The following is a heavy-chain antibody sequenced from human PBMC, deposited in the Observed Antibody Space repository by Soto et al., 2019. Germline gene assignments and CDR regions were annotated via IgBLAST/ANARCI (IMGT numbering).Heavy chain of an antibody. V-gene: IGHV3-23*01. CDR1: GFTFSSFS. J-gene: IGHJ6*02. CDR2: ISGSGSST. Sequence: GGSLRLSCAASGFTFSSFSMNWVRQAPGKGLEWLSYISGSGSSTYYADSVQGRFTISRDNSKNTLYLQMNSLRAEDTAVYYCTKPTEGSGWYGYYGMDVWGQGTTVTVSS. D-gene: IGHD6-19*01. CDR3: TKPTEGSGWYGYYGMDV.